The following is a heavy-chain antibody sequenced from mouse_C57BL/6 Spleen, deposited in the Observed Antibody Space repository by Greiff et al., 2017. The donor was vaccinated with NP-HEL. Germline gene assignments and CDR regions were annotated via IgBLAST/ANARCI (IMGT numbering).Heavy chain of an antibody. J-gene: IGHJ3*01. CDR2: IYPYNGVS. V-gene: IGHV1-31*01. D-gene: IGHD2-4*01. CDR1: GYSFTGYY. CDR3: ARGPLYYDYEAWFAY. Sequence: EVQLQQSGPELVKPGASVKISCKASGYSFTGYYMHWVKQSHGNILDWIGYIYPYNGVSSYNQKFKGKATLTVDKSSSTAYMELRSLTSEDTAVYYCARGPLYYDYEAWFAYWGQGTLVTVSA.